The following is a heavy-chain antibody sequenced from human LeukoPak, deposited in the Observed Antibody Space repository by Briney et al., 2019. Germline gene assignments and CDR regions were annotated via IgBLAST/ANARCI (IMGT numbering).Heavy chain of an antibody. CDR1: GFTLSSYS. J-gene: IGHJ3*02. Sequence: GGPLRPSCAASGFTLSSYSMNWVRQAPGKGLEWVSSISSSSSYIYYADSVKGRFTISRDNAKNSLYLQMNSLRAEDTAVYYCARGGPGGAFDIWGQGTMVTVSS. D-gene: IGHD3-10*01. V-gene: IGHV3-21*01. CDR2: ISSSSSYI. CDR3: ARGGPGGAFDI.